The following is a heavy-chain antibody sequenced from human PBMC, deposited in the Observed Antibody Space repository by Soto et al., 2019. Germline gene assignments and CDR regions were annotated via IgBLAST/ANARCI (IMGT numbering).Heavy chain of an antibody. V-gene: IGHV3-23*01. D-gene: IGHD3-10*01. Sequence: PGGSLRLSCAASAISFNTYGVTWVRQAPGKGLEWVSTVTVTGGSTYYADSVKGRFTISRDRSNYTVSLLLNSLRVGDTAIYYCARRRSPEGWFDPWGQGTLVTVSS. CDR3: ARRRSPEGWFDP. CDR2: VTVTGGST. CDR1: AISFNTYG. J-gene: IGHJ5*02.